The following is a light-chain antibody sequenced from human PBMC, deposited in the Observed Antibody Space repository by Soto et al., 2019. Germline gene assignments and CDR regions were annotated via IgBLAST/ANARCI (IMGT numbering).Light chain of an antibody. CDR2: KAS. CDR1: QSIRSW. Sequence: DIQMTQSPPTLSASVGDRVTITCRASQSIRSWLAWYQQKPGKAPRLLIYKASSLESGVPSRFSGSGSGTEFTLTISSLQPDDSATYYCQQYDSYCTFGGGTKVDIK. CDR3: QQYDSYCT. J-gene: IGKJ4*01. V-gene: IGKV1-5*03.